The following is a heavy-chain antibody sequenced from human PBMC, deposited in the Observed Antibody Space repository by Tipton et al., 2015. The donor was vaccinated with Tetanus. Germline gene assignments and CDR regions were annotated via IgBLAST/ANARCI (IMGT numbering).Heavy chain of an antibody. CDR1: DDSMDNFY. D-gene: IGHD3-3*01. V-gene: IGHV4-59*01. Sequence: LRLSCSVSDDSMDNFYWGWIRQPPGKGLEWIGYIYYSGSINSNPSLRSRLTISVDRSKKQFSLKLNSVAAADTAVYYCARAYDFWSGHLDFWGQGTLVTVSS. J-gene: IGHJ4*02. CDR2: IYYSGSI. CDR3: ARAYDFWSGHLDF.